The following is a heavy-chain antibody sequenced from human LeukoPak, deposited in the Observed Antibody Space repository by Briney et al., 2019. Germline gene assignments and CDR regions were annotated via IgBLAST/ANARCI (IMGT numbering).Heavy chain of an antibody. J-gene: IGHJ4*02. CDR2: ISSSSSYI. Sequence: GGSLRLSCAASGVSFSSYTMNWVRQAPGKGLEWVSSISSSSSYIYYADSVKGRFTISRDNAKNSLYLQMNSLRAEDTAVYYCARDQGGSSTVTTADYWGQGTLVTVSS. CDR1: GVSFSSYT. V-gene: IGHV3-21*01. D-gene: IGHD4-11*01. CDR3: ARDQGGSSTVTTADY.